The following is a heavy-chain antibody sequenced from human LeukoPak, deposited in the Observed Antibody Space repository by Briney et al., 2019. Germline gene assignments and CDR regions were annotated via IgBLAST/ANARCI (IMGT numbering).Heavy chain of an antibody. CDR3: AREVEGYHGSGSLAARRNYGMDV. CDR2: IYSGGST. D-gene: IGHD3-10*01. V-gene: IGHV3-53*01. J-gene: IGHJ6*02. Sequence: GGSLRLSCAASGFTFSSYAMSWVRQAPGKGLGWVSVIYSGGSTYYADSVKGRFSISRDNSKNTLYLQMNSLRAEDTAVYYCAREVEGYHGSGSLAARRNYGMDVWGQGTTVIVSS. CDR1: GFTFSSYA.